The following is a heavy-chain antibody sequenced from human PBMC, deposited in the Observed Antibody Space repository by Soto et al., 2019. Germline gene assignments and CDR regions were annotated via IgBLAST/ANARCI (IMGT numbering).Heavy chain of an antibody. J-gene: IGHJ4*02. CDR3: ATLYYYDSSGYYNAQAVDY. CDR1: GDSFTTYY. V-gene: IGHV1-46*01. CDR2: VNPTGRML. Sequence: ASVKVSCKASGDSFTTYYVHWVRQAAGQGPEWLGTVNPTGRMLNYAQSFQGRVTMTEDTSTDTAYMELSSLRSEDTAVYYCATLYYYDSSGYYNAQAVDYWGQGTLVTVSS. D-gene: IGHD3-22*01.